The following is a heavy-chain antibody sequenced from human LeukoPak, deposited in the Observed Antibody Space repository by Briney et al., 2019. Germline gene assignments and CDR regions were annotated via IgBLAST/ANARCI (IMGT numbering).Heavy chain of an antibody. CDR1: GFTFSSYA. V-gene: IGHV3-23*01. Sequence: GGSLRLSCAASGFTFSSYAMSWVRQAPGKGLEWVSAISGSGGTTYYADSVKGRFTISRDNSKNTLYLQMNSLRAEDTAVYYCAKARTAMVTIFDYWGQGTLVTVSS. J-gene: IGHJ4*02. CDR3: AKARTAMVTIFDY. CDR2: ISGSGGTT. D-gene: IGHD5-18*01.